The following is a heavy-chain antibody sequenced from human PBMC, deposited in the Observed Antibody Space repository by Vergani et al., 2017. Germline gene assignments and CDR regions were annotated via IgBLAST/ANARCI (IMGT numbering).Heavy chain of an antibody. CDR3: ARDKWFSQYYGMDV. CDR1: GDSINGGTYY. D-gene: IGHD3-22*01. Sequence: QVQLQESGPGLVKPSQTLSLTCTVSGDSINGGTYYWSWIRQPAGKGLEWIGRIFVTGATSYNPSLKSRVTISLDTSKNHLSLNLSSVTASDTAVYYCARDKWFSQYYGMDVWGQGTTVTVSS. CDR2: IFVTGAT. V-gene: IGHV4-61*02. J-gene: IGHJ6*02.